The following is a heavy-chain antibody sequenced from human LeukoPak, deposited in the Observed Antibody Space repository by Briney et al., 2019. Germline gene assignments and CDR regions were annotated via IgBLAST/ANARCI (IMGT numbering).Heavy chain of an antibody. CDR2: ISSSSSYI. V-gene: IGHV3-21*01. CDR1: GFTFSNSW. CDR3: ASAGSSSASSGY. J-gene: IGHJ4*02. Sequence: GGSLRLSCAGSGFTFSNSWMGWVRQAPGKGLEWVSSISSSSSYIYYADSVKGRFTISRDNAKNSLYLQMNSLRAEDTAVYYCASAGSSSASSGYWGQGTLVTVSS. D-gene: IGHD6-6*01.